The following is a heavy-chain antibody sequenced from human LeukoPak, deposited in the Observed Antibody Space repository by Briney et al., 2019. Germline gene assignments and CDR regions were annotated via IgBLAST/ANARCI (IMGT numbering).Heavy chain of an antibody. V-gene: IGHV4-39*07. CDR1: GGSISSSYYY. CDR3: AREKKGYSGYDFFWFDP. J-gene: IGHJ5*02. Sequence: PSETLSLTCTVSGGSISSSYYYWGWIRQPPGKGLEWIGTIYYSGSTYYNPSLKSRVTISVDTSKNQFSLKLSSVTAADTAVYYCAREKKGYSGYDFFWFDPWGQGTLVTVSS. CDR2: IYYSGST. D-gene: IGHD5-12*01.